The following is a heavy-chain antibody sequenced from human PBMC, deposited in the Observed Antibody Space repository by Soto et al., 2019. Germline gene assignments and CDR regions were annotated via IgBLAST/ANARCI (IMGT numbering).Heavy chain of an antibody. CDR1: GFTFSSYA. J-gene: IGHJ6*02. Sequence: EVQLLESGGGLVQPGGSLRLSCAASGFTFSSYAMSWVHQAPGKGLEWVSVISGSGGSTYYADSVKGRFTISRDNSKNTLYLQMNSLRAEDTAVYYCAKSYHYYYYGMDVWGQGATVTVSS. V-gene: IGHV3-23*01. D-gene: IGHD2-2*02. CDR3: AKSYHYYYYGMDV. CDR2: ISGSGGST.